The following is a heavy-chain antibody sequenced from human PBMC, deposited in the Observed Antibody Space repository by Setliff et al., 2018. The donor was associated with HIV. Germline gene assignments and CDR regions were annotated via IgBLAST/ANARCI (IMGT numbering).Heavy chain of an antibody. CDR3: ARHVYRGRAASAHLDPFDF. Sequence: SETLSLTCAVSGGSISSDNWWTWVRQAPGKGLEWIGEIYHSEYTNYNPSLKSRVSMSVDKSKNQFSLRLTSVTAADTAVYFCARHVYRGRAASAHLDPFDFWGQGTLVTVSS. CDR1: GGSISSDNW. CDR2: IYHSEYT. J-gene: IGHJ4*02. D-gene: IGHD1-1*01. V-gene: IGHV4-4*02.